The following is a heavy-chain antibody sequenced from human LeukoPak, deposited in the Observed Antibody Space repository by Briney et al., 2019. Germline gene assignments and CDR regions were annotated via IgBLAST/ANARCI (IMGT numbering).Heavy chain of an antibody. CDR1: GGSISSYY. CDR2: IYTSGST. V-gene: IGHV4-4*07. CDR3: AGLADIVVAGYYYMDV. Sequence: PSETLSLTCTVSGGSISSYYWSWIRQPAGKGLEWIGRIYTSGSTNDNPSLKSRVSMSVDPSQNHFSLNLSSVTAADTAVYYCAGLADIVVAGYYYMDVWGKGTTVTISS. D-gene: IGHD2-15*01. J-gene: IGHJ6*03.